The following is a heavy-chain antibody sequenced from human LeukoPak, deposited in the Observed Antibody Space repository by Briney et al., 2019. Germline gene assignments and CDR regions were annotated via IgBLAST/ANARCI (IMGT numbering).Heavy chain of an antibody. CDR2: IYHSGNT. CDR3: ARRTTVAPEYHFGS. V-gene: IGHV4-59*08. J-gene: IGHJ4*02. CDR1: GGSISGYY. D-gene: IGHD1-1*01. Sequence: SGTLSLTCTVSGGSISGYYWTWIRQPPGKGLEWIGYIYHSGNTNYNPSLKSRVTISLDMSKNQFSLKLTSVTAADTAVYYCARRTTVAPEYHFGSWGQGILVTVSS.